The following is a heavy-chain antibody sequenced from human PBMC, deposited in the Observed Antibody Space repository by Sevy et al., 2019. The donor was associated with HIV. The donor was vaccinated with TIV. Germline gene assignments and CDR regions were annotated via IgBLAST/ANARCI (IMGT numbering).Heavy chain of an antibody. CDR1: GFTFSSYG. J-gene: IGHJ6*03. CDR3: PTVPAGGTTLYYYYYMDV. CDR2: IRYDGSNK. V-gene: IGHV3-30*02. Sequence: GGFLRLSCAASGFTFSSYGMHWVRQAPGKGLEWVAFIRYDGSNKYYADSVKGRFTISRDNSNNTLYLQMNSRRAEDTAVYYCPTVPAGGTTLYYYYYMDVWGKGTTVTVSS. D-gene: IGHD1-7*01.